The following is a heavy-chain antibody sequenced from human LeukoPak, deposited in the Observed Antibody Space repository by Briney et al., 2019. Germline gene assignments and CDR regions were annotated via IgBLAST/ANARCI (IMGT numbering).Heavy chain of an antibody. J-gene: IGHJ2*01. Sequence: GRSLTLSCPASGFTFSSYGMHWVRQARGKGLEWVGVIWYDGSNKYYADSVKGRFTISRDNSKNTLYLQMNSLRAEDTAVYYCARDPSPRKYSSGLFDLWGRGTLVTVSS. CDR2: IWYDGSNK. CDR3: ARDPSPRKYSSGLFDL. V-gene: IGHV3-33*01. CDR1: GFTFSSYG. D-gene: IGHD6-19*01.